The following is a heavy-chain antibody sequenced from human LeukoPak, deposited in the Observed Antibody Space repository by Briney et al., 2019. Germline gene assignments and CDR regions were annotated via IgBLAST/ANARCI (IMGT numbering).Heavy chain of an antibody. CDR2: ISGYYGST. V-gene: IGHV3-23*01. CDR1: GFPFSSNA. Sequence: GGSLRLSCAASGFPFSSNAMSWVPQAPGKGLEWVSTISGYYGSTYYADSVKGRFAISRDNFKNTVFLRMNSLRAEDTAVYYCAKVVLLLTASDAFDFWGQGTKVTVSS. CDR3: AKVVLLLTASDAFDF. D-gene: IGHD2-21*02. J-gene: IGHJ3*01.